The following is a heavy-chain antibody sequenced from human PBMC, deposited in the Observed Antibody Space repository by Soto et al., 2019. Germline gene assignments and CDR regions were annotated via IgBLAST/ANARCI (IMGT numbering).Heavy chain of an antibody. V-gene: IGHV3-23*01. Sequence: EVQLLESGGGLIQPGGSLRLSCEASGFTFSNYGMTWVRLAPGKGLEWVSTISGSGGRTFYADPVKGRFTISRDNSKNTLYLQMKSLRAEDTAVYYCAKEMIASTLAEFFDYWGQGTRVTVSS. CDR2: ISGSGGRT. D-gene: IGHD2-21*01. J-gene: IGHJ4*02. CDR1: GFTFSNYG. CDR3: AKEMIASTLAEFFDY.